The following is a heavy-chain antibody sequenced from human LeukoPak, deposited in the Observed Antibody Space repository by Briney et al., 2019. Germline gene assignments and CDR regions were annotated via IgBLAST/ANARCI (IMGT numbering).Heavy chain of an antibody. V-gene: IGHV3-30*02. J-gene: IGHJ5*02. CDR2: IRYDGSNK. CDR3: ARDPYSSSWYGNWFDP. CDR1: GFTFSSYG. Sequence: PGGSLRLSCAASGFTFSSYGMHWVRHAPGKGLEWVAFIRYDGSNKYYADSVKGRFTISRDNAKNSLYLQMNSLRAEDTAVYYCARDPYSSSWYGNWFDPWGQGTLVTVSS. D-gene: IGHD6-13*01.